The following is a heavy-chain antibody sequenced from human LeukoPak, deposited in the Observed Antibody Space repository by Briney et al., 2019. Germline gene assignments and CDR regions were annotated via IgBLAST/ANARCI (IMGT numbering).Heavy chain of an antibody. V-gene: IGHV3-30*04. CDR1: GFTFSSYA. J-gene: IGHJ3*02. CDR3: ARPGFGELLVGYAFDI. CDR2: ISYDGSNK. D-gene: IGHD3-10*01. Sequence: GGSLRLSCAASGFTFSSYAMHWVRQAPGKGLEWVAVISYDGSNKYYADSVKGRFTISRDNSKNTLYLQMNSLRAEDTAVYYCARPGFGELLVGYAFDIWGQGTMVTVSS.